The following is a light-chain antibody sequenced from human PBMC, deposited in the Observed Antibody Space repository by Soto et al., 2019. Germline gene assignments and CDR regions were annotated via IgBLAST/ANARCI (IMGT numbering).Light chain of an antibody. CDR3: QQYASSPST. Sequence: EIVMTQSPATLSVSPGERATLSCRASQSVSSNLAWYQQKPGQAPRLLIYAASSRAAGIPDRFSGSGSGTDFTLTISRLEPEDFAVYYCQQYASSPSTFGQGTRWISN. J-gene: IGKJ1*01. CDR1: QSVSSN. V-gene: IGKV3-20*01. CDR2: AAS.